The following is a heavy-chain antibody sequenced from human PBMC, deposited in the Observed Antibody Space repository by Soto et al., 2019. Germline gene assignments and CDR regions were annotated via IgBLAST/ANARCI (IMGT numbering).Heavy chain of an antibody. D-gene: IGHD3-3*01. CDR3: AGTLSRFWEWFLTYNWFDP. V-gene: IGHV1-69*13. CDR2: IKPIIGSA. J-gene: IGHJ5*02. CDR1: GDTFSSYA. Sequence: SVKVSCKTLGDTFSSYAISSVRLAPGQGIEWMGGIKPIIGSANYAQKFQGRGTITADESTSTAYMELSSMRSEDTAVYYCAGTLSRFWEWFLTYNWFDPCGQGTLVTVSS.